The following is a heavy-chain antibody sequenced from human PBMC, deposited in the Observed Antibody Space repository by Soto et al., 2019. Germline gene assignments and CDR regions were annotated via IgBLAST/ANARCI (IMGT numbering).Heavy chain of an antibody. CDR3: ARASGSYYVHYYYVMDV. CDR2: TYYRSKWYN. CDR1: GDSVSSNSAA. V-gene: IGHV6-1*01. J-gene: IGHJ6*02. Sequence: SQTLSLTCAISGDSVSSNSAAWNWIRQSPSRGLEWLGRTYYRSKWYNDYAVSVKSRITINPDTSKNQFSLQLNSVTPEDTAVYYCARASGSYYVHYYYVMDVWGQGTKVTVSS. D-gene: IGHD1-26*01.